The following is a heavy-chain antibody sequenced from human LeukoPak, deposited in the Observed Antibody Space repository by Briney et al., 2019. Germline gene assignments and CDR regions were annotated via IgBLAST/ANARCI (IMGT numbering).Heavy chain of an antibody. Sequence: SVKVSCKASGYTFTGYYMHWVRQAPGQGLEWMGWINPNSGGTNYAQKFQGRVTMTRDTSISTAYMELSRLRSDDTAVYYCAVHGASGYYYQFDYWGQGTLVTVSS. CDR1: GYTFTGYY. V-gene: IGHV1-2*02. CDR2: INPNSGGT. CDR3: AVHGASGYYYQFDY. D-gene: IGHD3-22*01. J-gene: IGHJ4*02.